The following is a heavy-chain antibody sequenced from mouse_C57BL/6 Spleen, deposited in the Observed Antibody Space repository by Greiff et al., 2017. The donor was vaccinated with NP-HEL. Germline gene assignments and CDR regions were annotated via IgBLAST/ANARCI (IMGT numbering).Heavy chain of an antibody. D-gene: IGHD2-10*02. CDR2: IRTPANNHAT. V-gene: IGHV6-6*01. CDR3: TRGYGYFDY. CDR1: GCRGARV. J-gene: IGHJ2*01. Sequence: DVKLQESGGGLVPQGGSMKLSCAALGCRGARVGGPLLGRARPNCLSLVASIRTPANNHATYYAESVKGRFTISRDDSKSSVYLQMNSLRAEDTGIYYCTRGYGYFDYWGQGTTLTVSS.